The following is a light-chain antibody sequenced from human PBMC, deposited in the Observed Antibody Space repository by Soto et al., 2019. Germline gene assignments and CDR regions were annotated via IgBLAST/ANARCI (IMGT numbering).Light chain of an antibody. CDR2: WAS. Sequence: DIVMTQSPDSLAVSLGERATLDCKSSQTVLNSSNNKTYLAWYRQRPGQPPTLLINWASTRQSGVPARFRGSGSGTEFTLTITYLQAEDLAVYYCQQFHTIPWTFGQGTKVEIK. CDR1: QTVLNSSNNKTY. J-gene: IGKJ1*01. V-gene: IGKV4-1*01. CDR3: QQFHTIPWT.